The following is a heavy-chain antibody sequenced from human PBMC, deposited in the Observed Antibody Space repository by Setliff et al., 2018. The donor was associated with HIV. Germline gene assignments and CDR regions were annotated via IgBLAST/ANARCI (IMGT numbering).Heavy chain of an antibody. D-gene: IGHD2-15*01. CDR2: INPNSGGT. CDR3: ARGYCSGGSCYAPFDS. Sequence: ASVKVSCKASGYTFTGYYMHWVRQAPGQGLEWMGWINPNSGGTNYAQKFQGRVTMTRDTSTSTAYMELSRLRSDDTAVYYCARGYCSGGSCYAPFDSWGQGTLVTVSS. CDR1: GYTFTGYY. V-gene: IGHV1-2*02. J-gene: IGHJ4*02.